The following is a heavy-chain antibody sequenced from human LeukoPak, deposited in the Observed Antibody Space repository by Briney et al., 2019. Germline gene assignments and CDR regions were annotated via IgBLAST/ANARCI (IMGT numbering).Heavy chain of an antibody. J-gene: IGHJ4*02. CDR1: GFSFSSYG. D-gene: IGHD3-22*01. CDR3: AKDTRYDSSGYYREYYFDY. Sequence: GGSLRLSCAGSGFSFSSYGMHWVRQAPGKGLEWMAFIRSDGSNKYYADSVKGRFTISRDNSKNTLYLQMNSLRAEDTAVYYCAKDTRYDSSGYYREYYFDYWGQGTLVTVSS. CDR2: IRSDGSNK. V-gene: IGHV3-30*02.